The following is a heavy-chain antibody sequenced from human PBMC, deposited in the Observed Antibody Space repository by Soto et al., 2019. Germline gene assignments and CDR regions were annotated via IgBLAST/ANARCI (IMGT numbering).Heavy chain of an antibody. CDR2: VIPILSMS. Sequence: QVQLVQSGAEVKRPGSSVKVSCKASGDTFNFYSINWVRQAPGLGLEWRGRVIPILSMSNYAQRFQGRVTMTADKSTSTAYMELSGLRSEDTAIYYCATSYGSGYRAFDFWGQGALVTVSS. CDR3: ATSYGSGYRAFDF. V-gene: IGHV1-69*04. CDR1: GDTFNFYS. D-gene: IGHD3-10*01. J-gene: IGHJ4*02.